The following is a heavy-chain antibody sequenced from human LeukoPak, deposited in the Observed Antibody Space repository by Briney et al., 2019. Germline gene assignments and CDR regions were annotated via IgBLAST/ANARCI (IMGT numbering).Heavy chain of an antibody. J-gene: IGHJ4*02. CDR3: ARAPTDVRYFDWLSL. CDR1: GGTFSSYA. V-gene: IGHV1-69*04. CDR2: IIPILGIA. Sequence: ASVKVSCKASGGTFSSYAISWVRQAPGQGLEWMGRIIPILGIANYAQKFQGRATITADKSTSTAYMELSSLRSEDTAVYYCARAPTDVRYFDWLSLWGQGTLVTVSS. D-gene: IGHD3-9*01.